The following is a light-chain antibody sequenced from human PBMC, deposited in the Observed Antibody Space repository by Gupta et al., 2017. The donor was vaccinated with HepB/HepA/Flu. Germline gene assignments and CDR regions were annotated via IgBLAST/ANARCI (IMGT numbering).Light chain of an antibody. CDR1: QSLLHSNGYNY. Sequence: DIVMPQSPLSLPVTPGEPASISCRSSQSLLHSNGYNYLDWYLQKPGQSPQLLIYLGSNRASGVPDRCSGRGSGTDCTLKISRVEAEDVGVYYCMQALQTPWTFGQGTKVEIK. CDR3: MQALQTPWT. V-gene: IGKV2-28*01. J-gene: IGKJ1*01. CDR2: LGS.